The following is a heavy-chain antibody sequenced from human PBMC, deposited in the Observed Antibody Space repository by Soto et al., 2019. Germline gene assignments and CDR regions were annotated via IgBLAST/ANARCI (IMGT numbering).Heavy chain of an antibody. J-gene: IGHJ4*02. CDR1: GGSINSFY. D-gene: IGHD3-10*01. Sequence: QLQLQESGPGLVKPSETLSLTCSVSGGSINSFYWSWIRQSPGKGLEWIGYIDYSGSTVYNPSLKSRVAISIETSKTHFDLNVSAVTAEDTAVYYCARVKYGSGSYLHTFDYWGQGTLVNVSS. V-gene: IGHV4-59*01. CDR2: IDYSGST. CDR3: ARVKYGSGSYLHTFDY.